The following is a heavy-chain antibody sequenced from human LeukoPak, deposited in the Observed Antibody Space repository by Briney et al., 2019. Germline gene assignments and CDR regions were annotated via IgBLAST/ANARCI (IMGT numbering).Heavy chain of an antibody. CDR1: GGTFSSYA. V-gene: IGHV1-18*01. CDR3: ARSHFPYCSSTSCYRYNWFDP. D-gene: IGHD2-2*01. Sequence: GSSVKVSCKASGGTFSSYAISWMRQAPGQGLEWMGWISAYNGNTNYAQKLQGRVTMTTDTSTSTAYMELRSLRSDDTAVYYCARSHFPYCSSTSCYRYNWFDPWGQGTLVTVSS. J-gene: IGHJ5*02. CDR2: ISAYNGNT.